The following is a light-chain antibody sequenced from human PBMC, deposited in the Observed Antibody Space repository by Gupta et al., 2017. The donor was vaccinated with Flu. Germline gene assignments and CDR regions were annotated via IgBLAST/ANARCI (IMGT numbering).Light chain of an antibody. CDR1: QSISSY. Sequence: DIHMTQSPSSLYASVGDRVTITCRASQSISSYLNWYQQKPGKAPKLLIYAASSLQSGVPSRFSGSGSGTDFTLTISSLQPEDFATYYCQQSYSTLGFTFGPGTKVDIK. CDR3: QQSYSTLGFT. J-gene: IGKJ3*01. CDR2: AAS. V-gene: IGKV1-39*01.